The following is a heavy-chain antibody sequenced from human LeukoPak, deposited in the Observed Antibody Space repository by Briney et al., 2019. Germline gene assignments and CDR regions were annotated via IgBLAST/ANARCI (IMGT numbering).Heavy chain of an antibody. D-gene: IGHD3-16*02. Sequence: GGSLRLSCAASGFTFSGYSMHWARQGSGEGLVWVSGIYGDGSVAAYADSVKGRFTISRDNAKNTVYLEMNSLRAEDTAVYYCARARRHTEYWYFDLWGRGTLVTVSS. J-gene: IGHJ2*01. CDR3: ARARRHTEYWYFDL. V-gene: IGHV3-74*01. CDR1: GFTFSGYS. CDR2: IYGDGSVA.